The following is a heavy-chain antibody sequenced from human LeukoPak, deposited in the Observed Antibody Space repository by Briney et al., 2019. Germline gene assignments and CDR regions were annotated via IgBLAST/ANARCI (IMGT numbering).Heavy chain of an antibody. V-gene: IGHV1-2*02. CDR3: ARVVDDILSCMDV. J-gene: IGHJ6*02. CDR2: INPNSGGT. Sequence: GASVKVSCKASGYTFTGYYMHWVRQAPGQGLEWMGWINPNSGGTNYAQKFQGRVTMTTDTSTSTAYMELRSLRSDDTAVYYCARVVDDILSCMDVWGQGTTVTVSS. CDR1: GYTFTGYY. D-gene: IGHD3-9*01.